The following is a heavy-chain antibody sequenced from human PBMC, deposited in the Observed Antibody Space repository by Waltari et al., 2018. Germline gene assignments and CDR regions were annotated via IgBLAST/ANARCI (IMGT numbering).Heavy chain of an antibody. CDR3: ARGCSSTSCYLDY. D-gene: IGHD2-2*01. CDR2: ISSSSSYI. J-gene: IGHJ4*02. V-gene: IGHV3-21*01. Sequence: EVQLVESWGGLVKPGGSLRLSCAASGFTFSSYSMNWVRQAPGKGLEWVSSISSSSSYIYYADSVKGRFTISRDNAKNSLYLQMNSLRAEDTAVYYCARGCSSTSCYLDYWGQGTLVTVSS. CDR1: GFTFSSYS.